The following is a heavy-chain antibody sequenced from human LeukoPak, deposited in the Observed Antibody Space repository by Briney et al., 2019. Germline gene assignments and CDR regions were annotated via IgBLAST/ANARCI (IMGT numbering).Heavy chain of an antibody. Sequence: AGGSLRLSCAASGFTFSSYWMHWVRQAPGKGLVWVSRINSDGSSTSYADSVKGRFTISRDNAKNTLYLQMNSLRAEDTAVYYCARATSSGWWIHYYYYMDVWGKGTTVTVSS. CDR2: INSDGSST. CDR3: ARATSSGWWIHYYYYMDV. J-gene: IGHJ6*03. V-gene: IGHV3-74*01. CDR1: GFTFSSYW. D-gene: IGHD6-19*01.